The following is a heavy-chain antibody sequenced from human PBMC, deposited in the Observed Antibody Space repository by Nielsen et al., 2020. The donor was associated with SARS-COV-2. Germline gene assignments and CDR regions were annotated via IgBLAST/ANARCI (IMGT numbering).Heavy chain of an antibody. CDR3: ARWGITMIVVVKDAFDI. J-gene: IGHJ3*02. D-gene: IGHD3-22*01. CDR1: GYTFTDYY. Sequence: ASVKVSCKASGYTFTDYYIHWVRQAPGQGLEWMGRINPYSGGTNYAQKFQGTVTMTRDASISTVYMELTSDDTAVYYCARWGITMIVVVKDAFDIWGQGTMVTVSS. V-gene: IGHV1-2*06. CDR2: INPYSGGT.